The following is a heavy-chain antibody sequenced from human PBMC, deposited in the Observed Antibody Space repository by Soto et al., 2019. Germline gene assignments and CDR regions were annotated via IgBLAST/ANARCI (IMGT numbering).Heavy chain of an antibody. CDR1: GTTFTSFG. D-gene: IGHD6-25*01. CDR3: ARTSWRLSFPWTFDY. V-gene: IGHV1-18*01. J-gene: IGHJ4*02. Sequence: ASVKVSCKTSGTTFTSFGFAWVRQAPGHGLEWVGWISANNRDTHYAEKFQDRVNMTIDTSTRTTYLELSSLRSHDTAVYYCARTSWRLSFPWTFDYWGKGTLVPVSS. CDR2: ISANNRDT.